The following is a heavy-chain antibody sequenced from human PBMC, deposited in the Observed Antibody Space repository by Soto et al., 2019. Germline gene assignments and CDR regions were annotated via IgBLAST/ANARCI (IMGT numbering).Heavy chain of an antibody. V-gene: IGHV3-30*18. CDR2: ISYDGSNK. J-gene: IGHJ4*02. CDR3: AKDGEYSYGNDY. CDR1: GFTFSSYG. Sequence: QVQLVESGGGVVQPGRSLRLSCAASGFTFSSYGMHWVRQAPGKGLEWVAVISYDGSNKYYADSVKGRFTISRDNSKNTLYLQMNSLRAEDTAVYYCAKDGEYSYGNDYWGQGTLVTVSS. D-gene: IGHD5-18*01.